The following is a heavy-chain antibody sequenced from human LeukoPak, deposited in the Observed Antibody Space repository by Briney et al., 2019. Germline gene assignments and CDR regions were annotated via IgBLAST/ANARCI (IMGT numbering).Heavy chain of an antibody. CDR2: INHSGST. J-gene: IGHJ6*02. D-gene: IGHD3-22*01. CDR1: GGSFSGYY. V-gene: IGHV4-34*01. Sequence: SETLSLTCAVYGGSFSGYYWSWIRQPPGKGLEWIGEINHSGSTNYNPSLKSRVTISVDTSKNQFSLKLSSVTAADTAVYYCARDRDSSGYYYGYYYGMDVWGQGTTVTVSS. CDR3: ARDRDSSGYYYGYYYGMDV.